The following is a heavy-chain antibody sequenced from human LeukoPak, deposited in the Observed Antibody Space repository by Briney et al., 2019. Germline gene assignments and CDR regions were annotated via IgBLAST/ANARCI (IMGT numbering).Heavy chain of an antibody. CDR2: IYYSGST. CDR3: ARSDSSGYFDWFDP. CDR1: GGSISSHY. V-gene: IGHV4-59*11. J-gene: IGHJ5*02. Sequence: SETLSLTCTVSGGSISSHYWSWIRQPPGKGLEWIGYIYYSGSTNYNPSLKSRVTISVDTSKNQFSLKLSSVTAADMAVYYCARSDSSGYFDWFDPWGQGTLVTVSS. D-gene: IGHD3-22*01.